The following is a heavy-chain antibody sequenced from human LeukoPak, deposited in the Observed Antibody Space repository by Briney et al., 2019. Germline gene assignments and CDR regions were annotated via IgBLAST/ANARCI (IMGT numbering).Heavy chain of an antibody. CDR2: IYHSGST. CDR3: ARVESTRTYYYYYYMDV. J-gene: IGHJ6*03. V-gene: IGHV4-38-2*02. D-gene: IGHD2-15*01. Sequence: SETLSLTCTVSGYSISSGYYWGWIRQPPGKGLEWIGSIYHSGSTYYNPSLKSRVTISVDTSKNQFSLKLSSVTAADTAVYYCARVESTRTYYYYYYMDVWGKGTTVTISS. CDR1: GYSISSGYY.